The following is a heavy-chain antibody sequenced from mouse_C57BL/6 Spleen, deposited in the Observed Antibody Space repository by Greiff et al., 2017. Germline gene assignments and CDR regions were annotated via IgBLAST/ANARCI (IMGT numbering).Heavy chain of an antibody. D-gene: IGHD1-1*01. Sequence: EVKLVESGGGLVKPGGSLKLSCAASGFTFSDYGMHWVRQAPEKGLEWVSYISSGSSTIYYADTVKGRFTISRDNDKNTLFLQMTRLRSEDTAMYYCARGGYGSSYPFYYAMDYWGQGTSVTVSS. CDR3: ARGGYGSSYPFYYAMDY. J-gene: IGHJ4*01. CDR1: GFTFSDYG. CDR2: ISSGSSTI. V-gene: IGHV5-17*01.